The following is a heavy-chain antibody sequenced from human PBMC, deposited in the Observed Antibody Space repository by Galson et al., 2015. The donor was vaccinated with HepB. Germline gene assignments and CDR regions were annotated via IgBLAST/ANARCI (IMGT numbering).Heavy chain of an antibody. V-gene: IGHV3-66*01. J-gene: IGHJ6*02. CDR3: ARTFPTVYCSGGSCYSYYYGMDV. CDR2: IYSGGST. D-gene: IGHD2-15*01. CDR1: GFTVSSNY. Sequence: SLRLSCAASGFTVSSNYMSWVRQAPGKGLEWVSVIYSGGSTYYADSVKGRFTISRDNSKNTLYLQMNSLRAEDTAVYYCARTFPTVYCSGGSCYSYYYGMDVWGQGTTVTVSS.